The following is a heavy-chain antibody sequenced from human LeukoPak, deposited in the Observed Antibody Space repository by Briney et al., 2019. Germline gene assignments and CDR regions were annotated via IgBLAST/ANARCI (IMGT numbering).Heavy chain of an antibody. V-gene: IGHV4-39*07. CDR2: IYYSGST. CDR3: ARAYSSSSVSGFDP. J-gene: IGHJ5*02. D-gene: IGHD6-6*01. Sequence: PSETLSLTCTVSGGSVSRSPYYWGWIRQPPGKGLEWIGNIYYSGSTYYNPSLKSRVTISVDTSKNQFSLKLSSVTAADTAVYYCARAYSSSSVSGFDPWGQGTLVTVSS. CDR1: GGSVSRSPYY.